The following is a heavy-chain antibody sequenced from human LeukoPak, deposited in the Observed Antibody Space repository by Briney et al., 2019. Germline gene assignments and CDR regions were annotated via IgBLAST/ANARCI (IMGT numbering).Heavy chain of an antibody. Sequence: GGSLRLSCAASGFTVGNTCMTWVRQAPGEGLEWVSVIYSDGSTYYADSVKGRFTISRDNSKNTLYLQMNSLRVDDTALYYCAREAGAGPFDCWGPGTLVTVSS. CDR1: GFTVGNTC. D-gene: IGHD6-19*01. CDR3: AREAGAGPFDC. CDR2: IYSDGST. V-gene: IGHV3-66*01. J-gene: IGHJ4*02.